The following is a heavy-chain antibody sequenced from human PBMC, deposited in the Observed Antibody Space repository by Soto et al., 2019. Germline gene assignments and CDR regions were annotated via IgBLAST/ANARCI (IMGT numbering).Heavy chain of an antibody. CDR1: GFTFSSYG. J-gene: IGHJ3*02. CDR3: AKSGITGTDDAFDI. D-gene: IGHD1-20*01. CDR2: ISYDGSNK. Sequence: LRLSCAASGFTFSSYGMHCVRQAPGKGLEWVAVISYDGSNKYYADSVKGRFTISRDNSKNTLYLQMNSLRAEDTAVYYCAKSGITGTDDAFDIWGQGTMVTVSS. V-gene: IGHV3-30*18.